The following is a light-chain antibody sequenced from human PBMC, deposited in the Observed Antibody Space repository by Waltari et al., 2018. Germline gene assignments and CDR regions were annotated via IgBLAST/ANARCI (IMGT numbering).Light chain of an antibody. Sequence: EIVLTQSPGTLSLSPGERATLSCTASQSVSSSYFAWYQQKPGQSPRLLIYGASSRGTGIPDSVRGSGSGTDFTLTISRLEPEDFAGYHCQQYGSSPPTFGQGTKVEIK. CDR1: QSVSSSY. CDR3: QQYGSSPPT. V-gene: IGKV3-20*01. J-gene: IGKJ1*01. CDR2: GAS.